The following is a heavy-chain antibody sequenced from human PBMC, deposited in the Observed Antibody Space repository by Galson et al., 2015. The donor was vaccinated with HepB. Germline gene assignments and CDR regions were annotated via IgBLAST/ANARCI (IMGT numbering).Heavy chain of an antibody. V-gene: IGHV3-30-3*01. CDR2: ISYDGSNN. D-gene: IGHD3-10*01. CDR3: ARDKDGSGSHYYYGMDV. Sequence: SLRLSCAASGFTFSSYAMHWVRQAPGKGLEWVAVISYDGSNNYYADSVKGRFTISRDNSKNTLYLQMNSLRAEDTAVYYCARDKDGSGSHYYYGMDVWGQGTTVTVSS. J-gene: IGHJ6*02. CDR1: GFTFSSYA.